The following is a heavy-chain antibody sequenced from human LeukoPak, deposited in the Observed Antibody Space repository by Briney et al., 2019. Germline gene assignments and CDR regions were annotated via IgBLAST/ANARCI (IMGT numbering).Heavy chain of an antibody. D-gene: IGHD4-17*01. CDR2: ISGSGGST. J-gene: IGHJ6*02. CDR1: GFTFSSYA. V-gene: IGHV3-23*01. Sequence: PGGSLRLSCAASGFTFSSYAMSWVRQAPGQGLEWVSAISGSGGSTYYADSVKGRFTISRDNSKNTLYLQMNSLRAEDTAVYYCAKEDYGDYYYYYYGMEVWGPGTTVTVSS. CDR3: AKEDYGDYYYYYYGMEV.